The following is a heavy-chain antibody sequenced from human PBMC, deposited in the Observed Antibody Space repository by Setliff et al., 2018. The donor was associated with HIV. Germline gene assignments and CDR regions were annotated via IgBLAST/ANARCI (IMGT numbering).Heavy chain of an antibody. CDR1: GVSISSSRFY. Sequence: TSETLSLTCSVSGVSISSSRFYWAWIRQSPGKGLEWIGSVFSTGSLYYNPSLRGRITISIDASENHFTLRLTSVTAEDTALYFCARSFGNSWSGDRPHNYFDPWGQGTLVTVSS. D-gene: IGHD4-4*01. V-gene: IGHV4-39*02. CDR2: VFSTGSL. CDR3: ARSFGNSWSGDRPHNYFDP. J-gene: IGHJ5*02.